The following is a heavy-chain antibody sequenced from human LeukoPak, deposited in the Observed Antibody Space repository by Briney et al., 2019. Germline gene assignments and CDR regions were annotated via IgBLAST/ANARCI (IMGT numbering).Heavy chain of an antibody. D-gene: IGHD3-10*01. J-gene: IGHJ3*02. CDR2: IYPGDSDT. CDR3: ARRTVWFGELLTAFDI. Sequence: PGESLKISCKGSGYSFTSYWIGWVRQMPGKGLEWMGIIYPGDSDTRYSPSFQGQVTISADKSISTAYLQWSSLKASDTAMYYCARRTVWFGELLTAFDIWGQGTMVTVSS. V-gene: IGHV5-51*01. CDR1: GYSFTSYW.